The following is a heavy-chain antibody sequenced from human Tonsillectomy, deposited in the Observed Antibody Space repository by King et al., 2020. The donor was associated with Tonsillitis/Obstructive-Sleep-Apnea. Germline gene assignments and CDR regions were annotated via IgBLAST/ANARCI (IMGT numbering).Heavy chain of an antibody. CDR3: ARGDVIVVVPAPIGYFMDV. CDR2: IHYIGST. CDR1: GGSISDYY. V-gene: IGHV4-59*08. Sequence: LQLQESGPGLVKPSETLSLTCTVSGGSISDYYWSWIRQPPGKGLEWIGYIHYIGSTNYNPSLKSRVTMSVDTYKNQFSLKLCDVTAADPAVYYCARGDVIVVVPAPIGYFMDVWGNGPTVTVSS. J-gene: IGHJ6*03. D-gene: IGHD2-2*02.